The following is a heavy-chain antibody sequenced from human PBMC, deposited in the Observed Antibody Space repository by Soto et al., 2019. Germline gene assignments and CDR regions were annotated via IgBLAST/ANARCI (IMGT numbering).Heavy chain of an antibody. Sequence: ASVKVSCKASGYTFTSYGISWVRQAPGQGLEWMGWISAYNGNTNYAQKLQGRVTMTTDTSTSTAYMELRSLRSDDTAVYYCERVDLYSSGWYASPGASYMDVWGKGTTVTVSS. J-gene: IGHJ6*03. V-gene: IGHV1-18*01. CDR3: ERVDLYSSGWYASPGASYMDV. D-gene: IGHD6-19*01. CDR1: GYTFTSYG. CDR2: ISAYNGNT.